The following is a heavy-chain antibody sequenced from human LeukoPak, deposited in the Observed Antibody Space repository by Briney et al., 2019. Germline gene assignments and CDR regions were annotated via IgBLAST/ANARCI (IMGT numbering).Heavy chain of an antibody. J-gene: IGHJ4*02. D-gene: IGHD1-26*01. CDR1: GFTFSSYA. V-gene: IGHV3-64D*09. Sequence: GGSLRLSCSASGFTFSSYAMHWVRQAPGKGLECVSAISSNGGSTYYADSVKGRFTISRDNSKNTLYLQMSSLRAEDTAVYYCVKGHLVWELGDYFDYRGQGTLVTVSS. CDR2: ISSNGGST. CDR3: VKGHLVWELGDYFDY.